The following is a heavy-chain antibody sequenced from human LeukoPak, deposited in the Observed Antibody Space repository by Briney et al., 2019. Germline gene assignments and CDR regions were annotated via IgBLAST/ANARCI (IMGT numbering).Heavy chain of an antibody. CDR2: IYFSGST. D-gene: IGHD3-10*01. Sequence: SETLSLTCTVLGGSISSSSHYWGWIRQPPGEGLEWIGSIYFSGSTYYSPSLKSRVTISVDTSKNQFSLKLSSVTAGDTAVYYCARGPGSGSYYKVGFDYWGQGTLVTVSS. V-gene: IGHV4-39*07. CDR3: ARGPGSGSYYKVGFDY. CDR1: GGSISSSSHY. J-gene: IGHJ4*02.